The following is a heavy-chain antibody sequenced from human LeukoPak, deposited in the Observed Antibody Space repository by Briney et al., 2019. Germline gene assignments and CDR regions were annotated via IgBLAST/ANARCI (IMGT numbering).Heavy chain of an antibody. CDR3: TIGWPTVSDY. CDR2: INTDGSGT. D-gene: IGHD4-17*01. J-gene: IGHJ4*02. V-gene: IGHV3-74*01. CDR1: GFTFSSFW. Sequence: PGGSLRLSCAASGFTFSSFWMHWVRQAPGKGLLWVSRINTDGSGTTYADSVKGRFTISRDNAKNTLYLQMSSLRAEDTAVYYCTIGWPTVSDYWGQGTLVTVSS.